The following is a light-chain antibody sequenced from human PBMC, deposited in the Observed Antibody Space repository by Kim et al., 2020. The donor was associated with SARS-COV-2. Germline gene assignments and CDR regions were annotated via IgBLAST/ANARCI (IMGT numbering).Light chain of an antibody. V-gene: IGKV3-15*01. CDR1: QSVSSN. Sequence: EIVMTQSPATLSVSPGERATLSCRASQSVSSNLAWYQQKPGQAPRLLIYGATTRATGIPARFSGSVSGTEFTLIISSLQSEDFAVYYCQQYNNWPPWTFGQGTKVDIK. J-gene: IGKJ1*01. CDR2: GAT. CDR3: QQYNNWPPWT.